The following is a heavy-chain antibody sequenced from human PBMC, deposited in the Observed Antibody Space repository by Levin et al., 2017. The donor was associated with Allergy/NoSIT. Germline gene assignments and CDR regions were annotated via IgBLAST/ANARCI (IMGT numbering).Heavy chain of an antibody. CDR2: IDPSGVST. CDR1: GYTFRKYY. D-gene: IGHD2-15*01. V-gene: IGHV1-46*03. Sequence: ASVKVSCKAPGYTFRKYYMHWVRQAPGQGLEWMGIIDPSGVSTTYAHKFQGRVIMTRDTSTDTVYMDLSSLRSEDTAMYYCANLLPGGSWGQGTLVTVSS. CDR3: ANLLPGGS. J-gene: IGHJ5*02.